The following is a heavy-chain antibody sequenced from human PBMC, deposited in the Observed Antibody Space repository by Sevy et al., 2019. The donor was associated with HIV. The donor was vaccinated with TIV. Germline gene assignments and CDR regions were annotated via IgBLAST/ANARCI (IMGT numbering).Heavy chain of an antibody. CDR1: GFTFSDYY. Sequence: GGSLRLSCAASGFTFSDYYMSWIRQAPGEGLEWVSYISSGSSYTNYADSVKGRFTISRDNAKNSLYLQMNSLRAEDTAVYYCARDRRNYGGQYFDFWGQGTLVTVSS. V-gene: IGHV3-11*06. CDR3: ARDRRNYGGQYFDF. J-gene: IGHJ4*02. CDR2: ISSGSSYT. D-gene: IGHD4-17*01.